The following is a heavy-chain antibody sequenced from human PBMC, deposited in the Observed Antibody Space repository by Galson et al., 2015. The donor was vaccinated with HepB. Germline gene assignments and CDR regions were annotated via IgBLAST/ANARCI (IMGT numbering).Heavy chain of an antibody. CDR3: AKLSVGYYFDY. D-gene: IGHD1-26*01. Sequence: SLRLSCAASGFTFSSFAMSWVRQAPGKGLEWVSAISGSAGSTYYADSVKGRFTISRDNSKNTLYLQMNSLRAEDTAVYYCAKLSVGYYFDYWGQGTLVTVSS. CDR1: GFTFSSFA. J-gene: IGHJ4*02. CDR2: ISGSAGST. V-gene: IGHV3-23*01.